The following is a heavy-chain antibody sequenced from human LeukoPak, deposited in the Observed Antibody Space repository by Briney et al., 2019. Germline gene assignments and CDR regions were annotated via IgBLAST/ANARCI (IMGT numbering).Heavy chain of an antibody. V-gene: IGHV3-53*01. Sequence: GGSLRLSCAASGFTVSSNYMSWVRQAPGKGLEWVSVIYSGGSTYYADSVKGRFTISRDNSKNTLYLQRNSLRAEDTAVYYCAREGLDSGYENWGQGTLVTVSS. CDR1: GFTVSSNY. D-gene: IGHD5-12*01. CDR3: AREGLDSGYEN. J-gene: IGHJ4*02. CDR2: IYSGGST.